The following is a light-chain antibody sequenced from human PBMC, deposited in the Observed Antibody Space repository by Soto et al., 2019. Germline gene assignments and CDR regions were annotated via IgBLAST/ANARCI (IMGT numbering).Light chain of an antibody. Sequence: DIQMTQSPSTLSGSVGDRVTITCRARQTISSWLAWYQQKPGKAPKLLVYKESTLKIGVPSMFSGSGSGTEFALTISSRQPDDFASYYCQHSKRYSVAFGQGTNVE. CDR3: QHSKRYSVA. V-gene: IGKV1-5*03. J-gene: IGKJ1*01. CDR1: QTISSW. CDR2: KES.